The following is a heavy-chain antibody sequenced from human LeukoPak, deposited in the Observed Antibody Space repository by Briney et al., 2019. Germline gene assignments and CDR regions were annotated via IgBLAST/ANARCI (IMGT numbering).Heavy chain of an antibody. J-gene: IGHJ3*02. CDR2: IYYSGTT. CDR3: ARDEGASDAFDI. CDR1: GGSISYYY. V-gene: IGHV4-59*01. Sequence: MPSETLSLTCTVSGGSISYYYWSWIRQSPGKGLEWIGYIYYSGTTNYNPSLKSRVTISVDTSKNRFSLQLRSVTAADTAVYYCARDEGASDAFDIWGQGTIVTVSS.